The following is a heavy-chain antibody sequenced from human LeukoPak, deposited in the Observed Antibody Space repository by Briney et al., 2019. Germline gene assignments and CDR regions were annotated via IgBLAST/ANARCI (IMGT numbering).Heavy chain of an antibody. CDR1: GFTFSSYS. V-gene: IGHV3-21*01. D-gene: IGHD3-9*01. Sequence: GGSLRLSCAASGFTFSSYSMNWVRQAPGKGLEWVSSISSSSSYIYYADSVKGRFTISRDNAKNSLYLQMNSLRDEDTAVYYCARVATSRYDILTGYYTGARTLDYWGQGTLVTVSS. J-gene: IGHJ4*02. CDR3: ARVATSRYDILTGYYTGARTLDY. CDR2: ISSSSSYI.